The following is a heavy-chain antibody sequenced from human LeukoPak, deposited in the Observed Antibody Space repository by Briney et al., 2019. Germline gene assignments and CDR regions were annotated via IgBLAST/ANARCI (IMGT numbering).Heavy chain of an antibody. D-gene: IGHD2-15*01. CDR1: GGAIRSGDHD. CDR3: ARYCSGAGCHGPFDS. CDR2: IYLSGST. J-gene: IGHJ4*02. V-gene: IGHV4-30-4*01. Sequence: SETLSLAWSVSGGAIRSGDHDWSWIRQPPWKGLEWIGYIYLSGSTYYNPSLKSRVTISVDTSTSKFSLKLSSVTAADTAIYYCARYCSGAGCHGPFDSWGPGTPVTVSS.